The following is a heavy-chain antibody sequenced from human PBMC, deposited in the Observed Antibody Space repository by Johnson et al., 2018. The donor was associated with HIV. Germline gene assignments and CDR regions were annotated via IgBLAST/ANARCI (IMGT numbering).Heavy chain of an antibody. D-gene: IGHD2-8*01. CDR2: ISYDGSNK. CDR3: AREGTNGVSPGAFDI. V-gene: IGHV3-33*05. J-gene: IGHJ3*02. CDR1: GFTFSSYG. Sequence: QVQLVESGGGLVQPGGSLRLSCAASGFTFSSYGMHWVRQAQGKGLEWVAVISYDGSNKNYVDSVKGRFIISRDNSRNTLYLQMNSLRAEDTAVYYCAREGTNGVSPGAFDIWGQGTMVTVSS.